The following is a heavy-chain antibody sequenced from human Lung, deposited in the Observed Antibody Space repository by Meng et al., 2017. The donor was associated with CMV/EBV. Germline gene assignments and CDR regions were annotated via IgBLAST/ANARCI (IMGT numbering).Heavy chain of an antibody. J-gene: IGHJ4*01. V-gene: IGHV1-69*10. CDR2: IIPILGIP. Sequence: SVKVSCKASGGSLSNYRLNWVRQVPGQGFQWMGGIIPILGIPDYPENFQGRVTITADTSTDTAYMHLSSLRLEDTAVYYCARGARLGYCSGANCYFNDFSGQGTCVTVSS. CDR3: ARGARLGYCSGANCYFNDF. D-gene: IGHD2-15*01. CDR1: GGSLSNYR.